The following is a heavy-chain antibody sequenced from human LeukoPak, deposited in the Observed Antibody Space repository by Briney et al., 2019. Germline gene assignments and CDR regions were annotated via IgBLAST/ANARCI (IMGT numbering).Heavy chain of an antibody. CDR1: GYTFTGYY. Sequence: GASVKISCKASGYTFTGYYMHWVRQAPGQGLEWMGRINPNSGGTNYAQKFQGRVTMTRDTSISTAYMELSRLRSDDTAVYYCARGYSYGYYFDYWGQGTLVTVSS. CDR2: INPNSGGT. J-gene: IGHJ4*02. CDR3: ARGYSYGYYFDY. D-gene: IGHD5-18*01. V-gene: IGHV1-2*06.